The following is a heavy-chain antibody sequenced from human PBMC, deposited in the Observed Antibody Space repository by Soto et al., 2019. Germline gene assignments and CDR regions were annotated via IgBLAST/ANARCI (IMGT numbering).Heavy chain of an antibody. V-gene: IGHV1-18*04. CDR1: VFTSSG. D-gene: IGHD3-3*01. J-gene: IGHJ3*01. Sequence: ASVKVSCKASVFTSSGISWVRQAPGHRLEWMGWISTHNGNTIYAQKFQGRVIMTMDTSTTTVYMELRSLRPDDTAVYLCAREGILGLFDAYDLWGQGTMVTVSS. CDR3: AREGILGLFDAYDL. CDR2: ISTHNGNT.